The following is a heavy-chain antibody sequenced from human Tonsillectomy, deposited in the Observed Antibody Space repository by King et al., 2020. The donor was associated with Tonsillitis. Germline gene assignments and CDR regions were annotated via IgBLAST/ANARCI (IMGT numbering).Heavy chain of an antibody. J-gene: IGHJ2*01. V-gene: IGHV3-23*04. D-gene: IGHD1-14*01. Sequence: VQLVESGGGLVQPGGSLRLSCAASGFTFSSFAMSWVRQAPGKGLEWVSTISGSGGRTYYADSVKGRFTISSDNSKNTLDLQMNSLRAADTAAYYCAKATGXYWYFDLWGRGTLVTVSS. CDR2: ISGSGGRT. CDR1: GFTFSSFA. CDR3: AKATGXYWYFDL.